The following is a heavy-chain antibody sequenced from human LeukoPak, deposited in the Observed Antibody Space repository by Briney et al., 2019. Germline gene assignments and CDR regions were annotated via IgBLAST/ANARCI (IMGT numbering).Heavy chain of an antibody. V-gene: IGHV3-48*01. CDR1: GFTFSSYT. J-gene: IGHJ6*02. Sequence: GGSLRLSCAASGFTFSSYTMNWVRQPPGKGLEWVSNIGTSSTTIYYADSVKGRFTISRDNAKNSLYLQMNSLRADDTAVYYCLNYGMGVWGQGTTVTVSS. CDR2: IGTSSTTI. CDR3: LNYGMGV.